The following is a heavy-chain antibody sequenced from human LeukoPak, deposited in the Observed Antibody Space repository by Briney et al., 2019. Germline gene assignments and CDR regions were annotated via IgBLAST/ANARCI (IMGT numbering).Heavy chain of an antibody. V-gene: IGHV4-61*02. J-gene: IGHJ5*02. D-gene: IGHD6-13*01. Sequence: SQTLSLTCIVSGGSISSGSYYWSWIRQPAGKGLEWIGRIYTSGSTNYNPSLKSRVTIPVDTSKNQFSLKLSSVTAADTAVYYCARELSYSSGWYNWFDPWGQGTWSPSPQ. CDR1: GGSISSGSYY. CDR2: IYTSGST. CDR3: ARELSYSSGWYNWFDP.